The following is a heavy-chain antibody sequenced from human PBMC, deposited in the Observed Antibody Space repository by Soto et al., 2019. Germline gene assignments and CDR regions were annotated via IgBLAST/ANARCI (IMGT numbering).Heavy chain of an antibody. CDR2: ISSSSSTI. D-gene: IGHD1-26*01. Sequence: EVQLVESGGGLVQPGGSLRLSCAASGFTFSSYSMNWVRQAPGKGLEWVSYISSSSSTIYYAVSVKGRFTISRDNAKMTLFMKMTSLRGVDTAVYYRPSGKDLAVAGFWGQGPLVNVSS. CDR1: GFTFSSYS. CDR3: PSGKDLAVAGF. V-gene: IGHV3-48*01. J-gene: IGHJ4*02.